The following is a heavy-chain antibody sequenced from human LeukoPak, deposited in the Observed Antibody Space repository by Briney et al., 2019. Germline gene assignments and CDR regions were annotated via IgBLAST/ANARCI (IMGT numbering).Heavy chain of an antibody. Sequence: PSESLSLTCTVSGGSISSTNYYWGWIRQPPGKGLEWIGNIYFSGTTYYNPSLKSRVTISVDTSKNQFSLKLTSVTAADTAVYYCARGGAPIVGAPAERFDYWGQGTLVTVSS. D-gene: IGHD1-26*01. CDR2: IYFSGTT. CDR3: ARGGAPIVGAPAERFDY. CDR1: GGSISSTNYY. J-gene: IGHJ4*02. V-gene: IGHV4-39*07.